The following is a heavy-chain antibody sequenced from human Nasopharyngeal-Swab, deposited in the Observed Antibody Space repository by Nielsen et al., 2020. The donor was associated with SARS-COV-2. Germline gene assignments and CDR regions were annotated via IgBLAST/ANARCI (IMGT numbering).Heavy chain of an antibody. V-gene: IGHV4-59*01. CDR1: GGSISSYC. CDR3: ARDRPNYGMDV. CDR2: IYYSGST. Sequence: SETLSLTCTVSGGSISSYCWSWIRQPPGRGLEWIGNIYYSGSTKYNPSLESRVTISVDTSKKQFSLRMTSVTAADTAVYYCARDRPNYGMDVWGQGTTVTVSS. J-gene: IGHJ6*02.